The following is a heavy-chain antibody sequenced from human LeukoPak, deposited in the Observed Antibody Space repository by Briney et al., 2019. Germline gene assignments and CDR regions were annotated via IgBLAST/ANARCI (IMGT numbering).Heavy chain of an antibody. J-gene: IGHJ6*02. Sequence: GGSLRLSCVASGFSLSSFGMHWVRQAPGRGPEWVSIMWYDGSKKYYADSVKGRFTISRDNSKSTMYLQMNSLRVEDTAVYYCARDHSSGWPGYPSYYGMDVWGQGTTVIVSS. CDR2: MWYDGSKK. D-gene: IGHD6-19*01. CDR1: GFSLSSFG. CDR3: ARDHSSGWPGYPSYYGMDV. V-gene: IGHV3-33*01.